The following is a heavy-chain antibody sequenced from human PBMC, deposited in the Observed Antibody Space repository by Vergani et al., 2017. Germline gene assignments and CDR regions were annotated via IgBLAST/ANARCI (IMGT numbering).Heavy chain of an antibody. CDR2: IYHSGNT. Sequence: QVQLQESGPGLVKPSETLSLTCAVSGYSITSGYYWGWIRQPPGKGLEWIGTIYHSGNTYYNPSLKRRVTISVDTSNNQFPLQLRSVTAADTAFYYCARQGVSSELTDYWGQGTLVTVSS. J-gene: IGHJ4*02. D-gene: IGHD6-6*01. CDR1: GYSITSGYY. CDR3: ARQGVSSELTDY. V-gene: IGHV4-38-2*01.